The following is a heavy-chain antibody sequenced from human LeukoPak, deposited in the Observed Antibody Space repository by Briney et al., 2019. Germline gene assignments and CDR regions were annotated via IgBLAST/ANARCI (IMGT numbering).Heavy chain of an antibody. Sequence: GRSLRLSCAASGFTFSSYGMHWVRQAPGKGLEWVAVISYDGSNKYYADSVKGRFTISRDNSKNTLYLQMNSLRAEDTAVYYCAKDLKRYCSGGSCHYFDYWGQGTLVTVSS. D-gene: IGHD2-15*01. CDR2: ISYDGSNK. V-gene: IGHV3-30*18. CDR3: AKDLKRYCSGGSCHYFDY. CDR1: GFTFSSYG. J-gene: IGHJ4*02.